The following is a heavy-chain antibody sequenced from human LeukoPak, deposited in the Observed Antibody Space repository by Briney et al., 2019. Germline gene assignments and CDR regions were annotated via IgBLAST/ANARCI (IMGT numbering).Heavy chain of an antibody. J-gene: IGHJ6*03. CDR3: ARVGTYYYYMDV. Sequence: SETLFLTCTVSGGSISSYYWSWVRQPAGKGLEWIGRLYTSGSTNYNPSLKSRVTMSVDTSKNQFSLKLRSVTAADTAVYYCARVGTYYYYMDVWGKGTTVTVSS. V-gene: IGHV4-4*07. CDR1: GGSISSYY. CDR2: LYTSGST. D-gene: IGHD7-27*01.